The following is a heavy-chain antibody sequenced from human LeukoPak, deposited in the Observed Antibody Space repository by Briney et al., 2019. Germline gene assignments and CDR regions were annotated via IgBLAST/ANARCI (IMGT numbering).Heavy chain of an antibody. V-gene: IGHV3-13*01. CDR2: IGTAGDT. CDR3: ARNAAYSNGPIQRVSRQAPDY. CDR1: GFTFSSYD. J-gene: IGHJ4*02. D-gene: IGHD4-11*01. Sequence: GGSLRLSCAASGFTFSSYDMHWVRHATGKGLEWVSAIGTAGDTYYPGSVKGRFTISRDNAKNSLYLQMNSLRAEDTAVYYCARNAAYSNGPIQRVSRQAPDYWGQGTPVTVSS.